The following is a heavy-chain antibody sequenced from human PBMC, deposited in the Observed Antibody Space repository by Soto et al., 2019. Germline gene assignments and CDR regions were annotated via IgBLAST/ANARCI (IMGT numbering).Heavy chain of an antibody. J-gene: IGHJ3*01. CDR3: VREDSAWDSRGSFDF. V-gene: IGHV3-23*01. D-gene: IGHD6-19*01. CDR1: AFTFSNYA. Sequence: EVQLLESGGGLVRPGGSLRLSCAASAFTFSNYAMNWVRQAPGKGLEWVSVISGSGGSASYADSVQGRFTISRDNSKNTLYLQMHSLRAEDTAIYYCVREDSAWDSRGSFDFCGRGTMVTVS. CDR2: ISGSGGSA.